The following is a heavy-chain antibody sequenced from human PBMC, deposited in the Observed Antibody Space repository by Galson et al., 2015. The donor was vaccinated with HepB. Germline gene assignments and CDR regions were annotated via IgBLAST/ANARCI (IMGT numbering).Heavy chain of an antibody. Sequence: SLRLSCAASGFTFSSYWMHWVRQAPGKGLVWVSRINSDGSSTSYADSVKGRFTISRDNAKNTLYLQMNSLRAEDTAVYYCARDPSSGWFRSLNWSDPWGQGTLVTVSS. CDR1: GFTFSSYW. D-gene: IGHD6-19*01. V-gene: IGHV3-74*01. J-gene: IGHJ5*02. CDR2: INSDGSST. CDR3: ARDPSSGWFRSLNWSDP.